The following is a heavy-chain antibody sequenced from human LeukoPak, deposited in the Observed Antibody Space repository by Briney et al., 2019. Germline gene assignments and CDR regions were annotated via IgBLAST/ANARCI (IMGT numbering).Heavy chain of an antibody. CDR2: INQDGTEK. D-gene: IGHD3-10*01. CDR3: AKLAKYFYGWETYYFFEH. CDR1: GFSFTTYW. J-gene: IGHJ4*02. V-gene: IGHV3-7*01. Sequence: GWSLRLSCAASGFSFTTYWMSWVRQAPGKGLEWVANINQDGTEKYYVDSVKGRFTISRDNAKNSLYLQMNSLRVEDTAVYYCAKLAKYFYGWETYYFFEHWGQGTPVTASS.